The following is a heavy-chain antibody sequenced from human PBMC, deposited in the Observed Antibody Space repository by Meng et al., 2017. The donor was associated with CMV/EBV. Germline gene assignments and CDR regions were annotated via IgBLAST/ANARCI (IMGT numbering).Heavy chain of an antibody. J-gene: IGHJ4*02. CDR2: IYSSGST. D-gene: IGHD3-22*01. Sequence: VQRQGSCPGLVKPSETLSLTCTVSGGSISSYYWSWIRQPAGKGLEWIGRIYSSGSTNYNPSLKSRVTMSVDTSKNQFSLKLSSVTAADTAVYYCARGGLYYYDSSGHFDYWGQGTLVTVSS. V-gene: IGHV4-4*07. CDR3: ARGGLYYYDSSGHFDY. CDR1: GGSISSYY.